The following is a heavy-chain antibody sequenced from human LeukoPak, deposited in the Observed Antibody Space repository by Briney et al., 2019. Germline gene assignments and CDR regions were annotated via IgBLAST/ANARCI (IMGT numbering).Heavy chain of an antibody. V-gene: IGHV1-69*13. CDR1: GGTFSTYA. D-gene: IGHD1-26*01. Sequence: GASVKVSCKASGGTFSTYAINWVRQAPGQGLEWMGGIIPIFSTTNYPQRFQGRVTITADESTSTSYMELSSLRSEDTAVYYCARDLGGSYLLDYWGQGTLVTVSS. CDR3: ARDLGGSYLLDY. J-gene: IGHJ4*02. CDR2: IIPIFSTT.